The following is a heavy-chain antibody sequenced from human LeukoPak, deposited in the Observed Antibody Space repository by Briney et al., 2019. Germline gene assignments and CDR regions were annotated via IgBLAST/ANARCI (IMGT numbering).Heavy chain of an antibody. Sequence: GASEKVSCKASGYTFTSYDINWVRQPTAQGLEWMGWMNPNSGNTGYAQKFQGRVTMTRNTSISTAYMELSSLRSEDTAVYYCARGQWLVSYYFDYWGQGTLVTVSS. CDR1: GYTFTSYD. J-gene: IGHJ4*02. D-gene: IGHD6-19*01. CDR3: ARGQWLVSYYFDY. V-gene: IGHV1-8*01. CDR2: MNPNSGNT.